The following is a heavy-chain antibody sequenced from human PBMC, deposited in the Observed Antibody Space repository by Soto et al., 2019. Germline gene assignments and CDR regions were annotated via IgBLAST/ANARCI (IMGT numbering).Heavy chain of an antibody. CDR3: SRGDREDTAVVIGARPGEYGMDV. CDR1: GFTFSIYA. Sequence: QVQLVESGGGVVQPGRSLRLSCAASGFTFSIYAMHWVRQAPGKGLERVAVISYDGARKAYTNSVEGRFTISRDTSKNTLYLQMNSLRVEDTAAYYCSRGDREDTAVVIGARPGEYGMDVWGQGTTVTVSS. J-gene: IGHJ6*02. V-gene: IGHV3-30-3*01. CDR2: ISYDGARK. D-gene: IGHD2-15*01.